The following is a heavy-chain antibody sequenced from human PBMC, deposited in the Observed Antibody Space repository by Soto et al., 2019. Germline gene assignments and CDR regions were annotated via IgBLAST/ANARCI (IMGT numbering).Heavy chain of an antibody. CDR3: AKEYVTIFGVVITPFDY. J-gene: IGHJ4*02. Sequence: GGSLRLSCAASGFTFSSYAMSWVRQAPGKGLEWVSAISGSGGSTYYADSVKGRFTISRDNSKNTRYLQMNSLRAEDTAVYYCAKEYVTIFGVVITPFDYWGQGTLVTVSS. CDR1: GFTFSSYA. V-gene: IGHV3-23*01. CDR2: ISGSGGST. D-gene: IGHD3-3*01.